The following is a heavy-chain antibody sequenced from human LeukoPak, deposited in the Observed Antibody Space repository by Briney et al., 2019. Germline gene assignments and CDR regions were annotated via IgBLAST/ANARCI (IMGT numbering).Heavy chain of an antibody. CDR3: ARDRDYYDSLDALHI. J-gene: IGHJ3*02. CDR2: INPNSGGT. CDR1: GYTFTGYY. Sequence: ALVKVSCKASGYTFTGYYMHWVRQAPGQGLEWMGRINPNSGGTNYAQKFQGRVTMTRDTSISTAYMELSRLRSDYTPVYYCARDRDYYDSLDALHILREGTMVAVSS. V-gene: IGHV1-2*06. D-gene: IGHD3-22*01.